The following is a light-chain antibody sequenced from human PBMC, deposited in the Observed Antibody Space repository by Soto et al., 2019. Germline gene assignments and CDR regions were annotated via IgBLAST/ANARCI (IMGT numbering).Light chain of an antibody. Sequence: HSALTQPASVSGSPGQSITISCTGTSSDVGSYNLVSWYQQHPGKAPKLMIYEGSKRPSGVSNRFSASKSGNTASLRISGLQAEDEADYYCCSYAGGVTFNVFGTGTKLTVL. J-gene: IGLJ1*01. V-gene: IGLV2-23*01. CDR3: CSYAGGVTFNV. CDR1: SSDVGSYNL. CDR2: EGS.